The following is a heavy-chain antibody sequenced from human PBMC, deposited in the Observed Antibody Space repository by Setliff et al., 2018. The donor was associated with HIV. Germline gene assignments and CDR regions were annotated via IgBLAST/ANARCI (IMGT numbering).Heavy chain of an antibody. V-gene: IGHV4-59*08. J-gene: IGHJ4*02. D-gene: IGHD3-22*01. CDR2: MSLTRDT. CDR3: ARHYDSSGYGDYFDD. CDR1: GASISGSY. Sequence: TSETLSLTCTVSGASISGSYWIWIRQPPGKGLEWIGYMSLTRDTKYNPSLNSRVTTSIDTSKNQFSLELRSVTAADTAVYYCARHYDSSGYGDYFDDWGRGIQVTVSS.